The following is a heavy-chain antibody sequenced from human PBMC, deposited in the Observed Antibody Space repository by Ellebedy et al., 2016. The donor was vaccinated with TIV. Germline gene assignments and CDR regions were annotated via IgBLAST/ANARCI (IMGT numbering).Heavy chain of an antibody. D-gene: IGHD3-22*01. CDR3: ARRYYDSSALDY. CDR2: ITSAGDT. Sequence: ESLKISCAASGFTFSSHDMHWVRHPKGQGLEWVSGITSAGDTYYLSPVKGRFIISRDSAKTSLYLQMNSLRAEDTAVYYCARRYYDSSALDYWGQGTLVTVSS. V-gene: IGHV3-13*01. CDR1: GFTFSSHD. J-gene: IGHJ4*02.